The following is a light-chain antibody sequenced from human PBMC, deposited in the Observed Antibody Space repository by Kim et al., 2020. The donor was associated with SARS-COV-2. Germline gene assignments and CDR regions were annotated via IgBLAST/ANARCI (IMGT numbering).Light chain of an antibody. V-gene: IGKV3-20*01. J-gene: IGKJ1*01. CDR2: GAS. Sequence: GESATRSCCDSQSVTNTYLAWYQQKPGQAPRLLIYGASSRATGIPDRFSGSGSGTDFTLTISRLEPEDCAVYYCQHYGSAPTWTFGQGTKVEIK. CDR3: QHYGSAPTWT. CDR1: QSVTNTY.